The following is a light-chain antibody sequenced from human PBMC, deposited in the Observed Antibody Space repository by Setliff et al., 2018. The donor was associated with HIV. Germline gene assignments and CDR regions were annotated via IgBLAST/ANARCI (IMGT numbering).Light chain of an antibody. V-gene: IGLV2-14*01. CDR2: EVR. CDR1: SSDVGGYSY. CDR3: SSYAITNTLP. Sequence: ALTQPASVSGSPGQSITISCTGTSSDVGGYSYVSWYQQHPGKAPKLIIYEVRNRPSGVSNRLSGSKSGNTASLTISGLQAEDEADYYCSSYAITNTLPFGTGTKVTVL. J-gene: IGLJ1*01.